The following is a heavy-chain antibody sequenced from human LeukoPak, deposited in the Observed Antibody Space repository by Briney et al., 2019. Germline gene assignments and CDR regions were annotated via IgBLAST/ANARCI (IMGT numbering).Heavy chain of an antibody. J-gene: IGHJ5*02. V-gene: IGHV3-48*01. CDR2: ISTSSSTI. D-gene: IGHD1-26*01. CDR3: ARGSGSYSFNLLGFDP. CDR1: GFTFSSYS. Sequence: GGSLRLSCAASGFTFSSYSMNWVRQAPGKGLEWVSYISTSSSTIYYADSVKGRFTISRDNAKNSLYLQMNSLRAEDTAVYYCARGSGSYSFNLLGFDPWGQGTLVTVPS.